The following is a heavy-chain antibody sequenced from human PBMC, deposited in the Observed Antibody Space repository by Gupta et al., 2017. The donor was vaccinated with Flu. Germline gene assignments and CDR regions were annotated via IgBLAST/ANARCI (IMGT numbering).Heavy chain of an antibody. J-gene: IGHJ5*01. V-gene: IGHV3-30*18. CDR1: GFIFSYYG. Sequence: QVQLVESGGGVVQPGRSLRLSCAASGFIFSYYGIHWVRQAPGKGLEWVAVISYDGTYKNYADSVKGRFTISRDNSKNTLYLQMKSLRAEDTAVYYCAKDKREYCGGGDCYPQIFDSWGQGTLVTVAP. CDR3: AKDKREYCGGGDCYPQIFDS. CDR2: ISYDGTYK. D-gene: IGHD2-21*01.